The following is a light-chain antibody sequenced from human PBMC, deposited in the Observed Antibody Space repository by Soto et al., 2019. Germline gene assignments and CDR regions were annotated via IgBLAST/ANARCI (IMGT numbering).Light chain of an antibody. Sequence: QSVLTQPASVSGSPGQSITISCTGTSSAVGTYTLVSWYQQHPDKAPKLMIYETSKRPSGVSNRFSGSKSGNTASLTISGLQAEDEADYYCCSFAGSSTYVFGTGTKVTV. J-gene: IGLJ1*01. V-gene: IGLV2-23*01. CDR2: ETS. CDR1: SSAVGTYTL. CDR3: CSFAGSSTYV.